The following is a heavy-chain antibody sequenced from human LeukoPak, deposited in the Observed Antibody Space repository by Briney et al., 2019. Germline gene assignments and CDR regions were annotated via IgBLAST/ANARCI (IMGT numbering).Heavy chain of an antibody. CDR1: GFTFSSYG. CDR3: AKDKDPWGVATISPDY. CDR2: IRYDGSNK. V-gene: IGHV3-30*02. J-gene: IGHJ4*02. D-gene: IGHD5-12*01. Sequence: GGTLRLSCAASGFTFSSYGMHWVRQAPGKGLEWVAFIRYDGSNKYYADSVKGRFTISRDNSKNTLYLQMNSLRAEDTAVYYCAKDKDPWGVATISPDYWGQGTLVTVSS.